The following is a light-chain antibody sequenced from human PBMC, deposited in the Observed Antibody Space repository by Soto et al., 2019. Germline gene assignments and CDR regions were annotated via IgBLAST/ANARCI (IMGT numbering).Light chain of an antibody. J-gene: IGKJ5*01. CDR1: QGISGW. Sequence: DIQMTQSPSSVSASVGDRVTITCRASQGISGWLAWYQQKPGKAPKLLIYAASNLHSGVPSRFGGSGSGTEFTLTISSLQPEDFATYYCQQASRFPITFGQGTRLEIK. CDR2: AAS. V-gene: IGKV1-12*01. CDR3: QQASRFPIT.